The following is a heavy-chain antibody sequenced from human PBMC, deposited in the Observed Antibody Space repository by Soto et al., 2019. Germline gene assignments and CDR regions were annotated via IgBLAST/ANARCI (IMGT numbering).Heavy chain of an antibody. CDR1: GGSFSGYY. CDR2: INHSGST. D-gene: IGHD3-3*01. CDR3: ARGQYYDFWSGSKDTYNWFDP. J-gene: IGHJ5*02. Sequence: PSETLSLTCAAYGGSFSGYYWSWIRQPPGKGLEWIGEINHSGSTNYNPSLKSRVTISVDTSKNQFSLKLSSVTAADTAVYYCARGQYYDFWSGSKDTYNWFDPWGQGTLVTVSS. V-gene: IGHV4-34*01.